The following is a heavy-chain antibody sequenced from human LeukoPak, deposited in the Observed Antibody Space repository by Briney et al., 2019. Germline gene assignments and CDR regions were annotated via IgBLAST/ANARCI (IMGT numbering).Heavy chain of an antibody. D-gene: IGHD4-17*01. Sequence: PSETLSLTCTVSGGSISSYYWSWIRQPPGKGLELIGYIYYSGSTTYNPSLTSRVTISVDTSKNQFFLKLSSVPAADTAVYYCAGTTVPPGLPFDSWGHGNLVTVSS. CDR2: IYYSGST. J-gene: IGHJ4*01. V-gene: IGHV4-59*01. CDR1: GGSISSYY. CDR3: AGTTVPPGLPFDS.